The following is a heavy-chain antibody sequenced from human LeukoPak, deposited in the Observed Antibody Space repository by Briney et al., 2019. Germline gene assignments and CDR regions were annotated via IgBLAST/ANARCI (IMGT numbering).Heavy chain of an antibody. J-gene: IGHJ6*03. Sequence: ETLSLTCAVYGGSFSGYYWSWIRQPPGKGLEWIGEINHSGSTNYNPSLKSRVTISVDTSKNQFSLKLSSVTAADTAVYYCARASYGSIYYYYYMDVWGKGTTVTVSS. CDR2: INHSGST. CDR3: ARASYGSIYYYYYMDV. V-gene: IGHV4-34*01. D-gene: IGHD5-18*01. CDR1: GGSFSGYY.